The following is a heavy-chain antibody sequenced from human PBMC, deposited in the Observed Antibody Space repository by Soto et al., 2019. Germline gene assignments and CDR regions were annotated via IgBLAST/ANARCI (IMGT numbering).Heavy chain of an antibody. V-gene: IGHV4-34*01. D-gene: IGHD1-1*01. Sequence: QVQLQQWGAGLLKPSETLSLTCAVYGGFVSSGSYYWSWIRQRPGKGLEWIGEMSHSGGTHFNPSLKSRVTISVDTSKNQSSLKMSSVTAADTALYYCARVERGTATTVVDAFDIWGPGTMVTVSS. CDR1: GGFVSSGSYY. CDR3: ARVERGTATTVVDAFDI. CDR2: MSHSGGT. J-gene: IGHJ3*02.